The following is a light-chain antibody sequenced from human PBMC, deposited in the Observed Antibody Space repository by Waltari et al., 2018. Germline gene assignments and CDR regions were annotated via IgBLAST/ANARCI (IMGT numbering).Light chain of an antibody. V-gene: IGKV1-39*01. J-gene: IGKJ5*01. CDR1: QTISNH. CDR3: QQSYSTPIT. Sequence: DIQMTQSPSSLSASVGDRVTITCRASQTISNHLNWYQHKPGQAPRLLIFGVSSLRGGVPSRFRGSGSETDFTLTISSLQPEDFATYYCQQSYSTPITFGQGTRLEIK. CDR2: GVS.